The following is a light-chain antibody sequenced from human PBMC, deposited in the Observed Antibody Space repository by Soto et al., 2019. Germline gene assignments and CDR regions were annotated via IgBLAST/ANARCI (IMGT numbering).Light chain of an antibody. J-gene: IGKJ1*01. CDR2: AAS. Sequence: IQMTQSPSSLSASVVDRVTITCRASQSISSWLAWYQQRPGKAPKLLIYAASSLQSGVPSRFSGSGSETHFTLTISSLQPEDFATYSCQQSYSTTWTFGQGTKVDI. CDR3: QQSYSTTWT. CDR1: QSISSW. V-gene: IGKV1-39*01.